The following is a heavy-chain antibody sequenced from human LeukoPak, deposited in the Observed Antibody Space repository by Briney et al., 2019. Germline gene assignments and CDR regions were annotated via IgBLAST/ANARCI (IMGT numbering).Heavy chain of an antibody. CDR2: IYYSGST. J-gene: IGHJ4*02. CDR3: ARGVTSIAARRSSYFDY. V-gene: IGHV4-59*01. D-gene: IGHD6-6*01. CDR1: GGSISGYY. Sequence: SETLSLTCTVSGGSISGYYWSWIRQPPGKGLEWLGYIYYSGSTNYNPSLKSRVTISVDTSKNQFSLKLSSVTAADTAVYYCARGVTSIAARRSSYFDYWGQGTLVTVSS.